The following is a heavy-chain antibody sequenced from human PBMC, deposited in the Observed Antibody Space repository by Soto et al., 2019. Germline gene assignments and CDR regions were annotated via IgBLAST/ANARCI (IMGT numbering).Heavy chain of an antibody. Sequence: ASVKVSCKASGYAFSTSAMSWVRQAPGQSLEWMGWINPAHGDTQYSPRFKGRVTITRDTSASTAYMELISLTSEDTAVYYCARDYYDFWSGFSSSNYGMDLWG. CDR2: INPAHGDT. V-gene: IGHV1-3*01. J-gene: IGHJ6*02. D-gene: IGHD3-3*01. CDR1: GYAFSTSA. CDR3: ARDYYDFWSGFSSSNYGMDL.